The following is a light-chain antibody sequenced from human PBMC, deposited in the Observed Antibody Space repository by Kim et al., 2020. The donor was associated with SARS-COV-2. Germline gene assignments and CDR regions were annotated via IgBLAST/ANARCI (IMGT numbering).Light chain of an antibody. CDR1: QSVSSN. J-gene: IGKJ4*01. CDR3: QHYNNWPPLT. Sequence: EIVMTQSPATLSVSPGERATLSCRASQSVSSNLAWYQQKPGQAPRLFIYGASIRASGIPARFSGSGSGTEFTLTISSLQSEDFAVYYCQHYNNWPPLTFGGGTKVEI. CDR2: GAS. V-gene: IGKV3-15*01.